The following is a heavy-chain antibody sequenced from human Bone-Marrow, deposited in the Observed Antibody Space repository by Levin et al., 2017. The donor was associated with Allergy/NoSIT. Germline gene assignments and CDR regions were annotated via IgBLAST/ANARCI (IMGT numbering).Heavy chain of an antibody. D-gene: IGHD3-16*01. CDR1: GDSVSTSSAT. V-gene: IGHV6-1*01. Sequence: PSETLSLTCAVSGDSVSTSSATWNWIRQSPSRGLEWLGRAYYKSEWNTDYAMSVKSRITITPDTSKNQFSLHLDSVSPDDTGVYFCARERGEDSTAWYETFDYWGQGIQVIVSS. CDR3: ARERGEDSTAWYETFDY. CDR2: AYYKSEWNT. J-gene: IGHJ4*02.